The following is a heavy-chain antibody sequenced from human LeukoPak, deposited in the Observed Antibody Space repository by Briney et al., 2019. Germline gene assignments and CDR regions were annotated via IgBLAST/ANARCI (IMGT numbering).Heavy chain of an antibody. CDR2: IYTSGIT. D-gene: IGHD3-22*01. J-gene: IGHJ4*02. CDR1: GGSISSYY. CDR3: ARANSYDSSGHYYEFGY. V-gene: IGHV4-4*07. Sequence: PSETLSLTCTVSGGSISSYYWSWIRQPAGKGLEWIGRIYTSGITNYNPSLKSRVTMSVDTSKNQFSLKLTSVTAADTAVYYCARANSYDSSGHYYEFGYWGQGTLVTVSS.